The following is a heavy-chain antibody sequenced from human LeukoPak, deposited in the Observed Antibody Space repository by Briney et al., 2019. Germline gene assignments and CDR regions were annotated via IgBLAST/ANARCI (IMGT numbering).Heavy chain of an antibody. D-gene: IGHD6-19*01. Sequence: PSETLSLTCTVSGGSISSSSYYWGWIRQPPGKGLEWIGNIYYSGSTYSNPSLKSRVTISVDTSKNQFSLKLSSVTAADTAVYYCARGRRYSSGWYRGAFDIWGQGTMVTVSS. J-gene: IGHJ3*02. CDR2: IYYSGST. CDR1: GGSISSSSYY. CDR3: ARGRRYSSGWYRGAFDI. V-gene: IGHV4-39*07.